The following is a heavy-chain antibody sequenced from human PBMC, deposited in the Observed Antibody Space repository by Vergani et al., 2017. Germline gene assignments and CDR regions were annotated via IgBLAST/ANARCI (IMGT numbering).Heavy chain of an antibody. CDR1: GFTLSNYD. J-gene: IGHJ4*02. CDR3: AKHFRGWGIDY. V-gene: IGHV3-30*02. D-gene: IGHD3-16*01. Sequence: QVQLVESGGGVVQRGGSLRLSCATSGFTLSNYDMQWIRQGPGKGLEFVAFIQFDGSNQYYADSVKGRFTLSRDFSTNTLYLQMNSLRTDDTATYYCAKHFRGWGIDYWGQGTQVTVSS. CDR2: IQFDGSNQ.